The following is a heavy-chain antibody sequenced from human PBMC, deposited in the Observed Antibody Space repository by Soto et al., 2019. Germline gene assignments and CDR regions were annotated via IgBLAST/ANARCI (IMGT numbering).Heavy chain of an antibody. V-gene: IGHV4-61*01. CDR3: ASYRGALYFES. D-gene: IGHD3-16*01. Sequence: SETLSLTCTVSNGSVSSGTYSWSWIRQSPDKGLEWLGYVFYGGTDYNPSLGGRVSMSVETSKSQFSLKLTSVTVADTAVYYCASYRGALYFESWGPGILVTVSS. CDR2: VFYGGT. CDR1: NGSVSSGTYS. J-gene: IGHJ4*02.